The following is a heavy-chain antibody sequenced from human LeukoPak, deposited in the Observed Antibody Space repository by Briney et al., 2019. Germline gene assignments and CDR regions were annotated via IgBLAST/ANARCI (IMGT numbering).Heavy chain of an antibody. CDR2: IYTSGSP. Sequence: PSEALSLTCTVSGGSISSYYWSWIRQTAGKGLDWIERIYTSGSPNYNPSLKSRVTMSVDTSKNQFSLKLSSVTAADTAVYYCARARYCTSPSCPYYYYYYMDVWGKGTTVTVSS. D-gene: IGHD2-2*01. J-gene: IGHJ6*03. CDR1: GGSISSYY. CDR3: ARARYCTSPSCPYYYYYYMDV. V-gene: IGHV4-4*07.